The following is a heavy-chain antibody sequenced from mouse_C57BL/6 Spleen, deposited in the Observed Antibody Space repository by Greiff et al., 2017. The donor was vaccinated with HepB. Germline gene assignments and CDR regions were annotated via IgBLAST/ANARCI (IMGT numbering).Heavy chain of an antibody. V-gene: IGHV1-61*01. CDR2: IYPSDSET. Sequence: QVQLQQPGAELVRPGSSVKLSCKASGYTFTSYWMDWVKQRPGQGLEWIGNIYPSDSETHYNQKFKDKATLTVDKSSSTAYMQLSSLTSEDSAVYYCARGEYDSPFAYWGQRTLVTVSA. CDR1: GYTFTSYW. J-gene: IGHJ3*01. D-gene: IGHD2-4*01. CDR3: ARGEYDSPFAY.